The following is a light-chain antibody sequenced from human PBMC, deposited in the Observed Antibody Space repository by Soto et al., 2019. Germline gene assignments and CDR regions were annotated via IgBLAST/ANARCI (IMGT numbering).Light chain of an antibody. Sequence: DIVVTQSPATLSLSPGERATLSCRASQSVRNYLAWYQQRPGQAPRILIYGASIRETDIPARFIGSGSGTDFTLTISSLQPDDFETYDCQQYDSYTWTFGQGTKVDIK. CDR1: QSVRNY. V-gene: IGKV3-15*01. CDR3: QQYDSYTWT. J-gene: IGKJ1*01. CDR2: GAS.